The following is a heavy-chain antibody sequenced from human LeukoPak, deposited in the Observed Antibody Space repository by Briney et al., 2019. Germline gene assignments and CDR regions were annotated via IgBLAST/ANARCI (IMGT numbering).Heavy chain of an antibody. CDR2: IGNSGRDT. D-gene: IGHD6-19*01. Sequence: GGSLRLSCATSGFTFSTYAMSWVRQAPGKGLEWVSAIGNSGRDTYYADSVKGRFTISRDNSKNTLFLQMNRLRAEDMAVYYCAKVGPPYSRGWSIELDYWGQGTLVTVSS. CDR1: GFTFSTYA. J-gene: IGHJ4*02. CDR3: AKVGPPYSRGWSIELDY. V-gene: IGHV3-23*01.